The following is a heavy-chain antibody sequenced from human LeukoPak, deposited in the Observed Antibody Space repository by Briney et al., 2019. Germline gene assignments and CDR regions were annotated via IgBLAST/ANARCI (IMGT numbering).Heavy chain of an antibody. J-gene: IGHJ4*02. CDR1: GYTFTGYY. Sequence: ASVKVSCKASGYTFTGYYMHWVRQAPGQGLEWMGWINPNSGGTNYAQKFQGRVTMTRDTSISTAYMELSRLRSDDTAVSYCASDGYYYDSSGYPYYFDYWGQGTLVTVSS. CDR2: INPNSGGT. CDR3: ASDGYYYDSSGYPYYFDY. V-gene: IGHV1-2*02. D-gene: IGHD3-22*01.